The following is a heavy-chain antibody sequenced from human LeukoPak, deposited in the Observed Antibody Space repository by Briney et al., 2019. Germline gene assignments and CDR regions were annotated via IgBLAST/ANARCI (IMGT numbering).Heavy chain of an antibody. CDR3: ASRGRTGGFDY. CDR1: GGSFSGYY. Sequence: SETLSLTCAVYGGSFSGYYWSWIRQPPGKGLEWIGEINHSGSTNYNPSLKSRVTISVDTSRNQFSLKLSSVTAADTAVYYCASRGRTGGFDYWGQGTLVTVSS. D-gene: IGHD7-27*01. CDR2: INHSGST. J-gene: IGHJ4*02. V-gene: IGHV4-34*01.